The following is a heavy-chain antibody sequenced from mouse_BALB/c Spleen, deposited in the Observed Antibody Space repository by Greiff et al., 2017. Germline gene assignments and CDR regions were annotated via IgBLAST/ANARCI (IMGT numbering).Heavy chain of an antibody. CDR3: ARDDYAWYFDV. D-gene: IGHD2-4*01. CDR1: GFTFSSFG. Sequence: VKLVESGGGLVQPGGSRKLSCAASGFTFSSFGMHWVRQAPEKGLEWVAYISSGSSTIYYADTVKGRFTISRDNPKNTLFLQMTSLRSEDTAMYYCARDDYAWYFDVWGAGTTVTVSS. CDR2: ISSGSSTI. J-gene: IGHJ1*01. V-gene: IGHV5-17*02.